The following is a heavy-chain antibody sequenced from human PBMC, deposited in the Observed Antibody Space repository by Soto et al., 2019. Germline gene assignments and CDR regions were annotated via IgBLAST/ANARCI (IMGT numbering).Heavy chain of an antibody. Sequence: GGSLRLSCAASGFTFSNYAMSWVRQAPGKGLEWVSGISSGGGSPYNADSVKGRFSISRDNSKNTLYLQMNSLRAEDTAVYYCAKGGGRIVPRRFDNWGQGILVTVSS. CDR3: AKGGGRIVPRRFDN. CDR2: ISSGGGSP. CDR1: GFTFSNYA. V-gene: IGHV3-23*01. D-gene: IGHD1-26*01. J-gene: IGHJ4*02.